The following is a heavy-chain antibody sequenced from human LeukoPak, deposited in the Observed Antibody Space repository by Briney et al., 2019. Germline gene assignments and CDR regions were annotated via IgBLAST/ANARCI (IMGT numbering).Heavy chain of an antibody. J-gene: IGHJ4*02. CDR2: IYYSGST. D-gene: IGHD3-16*01. Sequence: SQTLSLTCTVSGGSISSGDYYWSSIRQPPGKGLEWIGYIYYSGSTYYNPSLKSRVTISVDTSKNQFSLRLSSVTAADTAVYYCARSLLGDFDYWGQGTLVTVSS. CDR1: GGSISSGDYY. V-gene: IGHV4-30-4*08. CDR3: ARSLLGDFDY.